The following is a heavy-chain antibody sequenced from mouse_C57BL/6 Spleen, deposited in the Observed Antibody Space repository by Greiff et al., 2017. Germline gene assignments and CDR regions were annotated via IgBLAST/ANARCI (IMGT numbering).Heavy chain of an antibody. J-gene: IGHJ4*01. Sequence: EVKLMESGPGLVKPSQSLSLTCSVTGYSITSGYYWNWIRQFPGNKLEWMGYISYDGSNNYNPSLKNRISITRDTSKNQFFLKLNSVTTEDTATYYCAREDGYRGYAMDYWGQGTSVTVSS. V-gene: IGHV3-6*01. CDR1: GYSITSGYY. CDR3: AREDGYRGYAMDY. D-gene: IGHD2-3*01. CDR2: ISYDGSN.